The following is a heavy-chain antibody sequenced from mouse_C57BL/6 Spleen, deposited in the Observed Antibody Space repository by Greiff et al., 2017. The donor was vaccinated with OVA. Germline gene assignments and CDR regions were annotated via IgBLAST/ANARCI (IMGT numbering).Heavy chain of an antibody. Sequence: QVQLQQSGPELVKPGASVKISCKASGYAFSSSWMNWVKQRPGKGLEWIGRIYPGAGDTNSNGKFKGKATLTAAKSSSTAYMQLSSLTSEDSAVYFCARGYYCSSYAYWYFDVWGTGTTVTVSS. J-gene: IGHJ1*03. CDR2: IYPGAGDT. CDR3: ARGYYCSSYAYWYFDV. CDR1: GYAFSSSW. D-gene: IGHD1-1*01. V-gene: IGHV1-82*01.